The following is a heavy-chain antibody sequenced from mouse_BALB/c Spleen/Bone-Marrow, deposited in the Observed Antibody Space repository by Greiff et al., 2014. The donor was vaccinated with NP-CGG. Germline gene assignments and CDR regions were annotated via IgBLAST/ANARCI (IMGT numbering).Heavy chain of an antibody. D-gene: IGHD3-3*01. CDR2: INPSSGYS. V-gene: IGHV1-4*01. Sequence: QVQLKESGAELARPGASVKMSCKASGYTFTSYPMNWVKQRPGQGLEWIGYINPSSGYSNYNQKFKDKATLTADKSSSTAYMQLSSLTSEDSAVYYCIRRAAYYFDYWGQGTTLTVSS. CDR3: IRRAAYYFDY. CDR1: GYTFTSYP. J-gene: IGHJ2*01.